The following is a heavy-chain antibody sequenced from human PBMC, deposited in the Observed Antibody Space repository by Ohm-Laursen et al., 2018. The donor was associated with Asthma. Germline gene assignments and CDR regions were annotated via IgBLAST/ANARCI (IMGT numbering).Heavy chain of an antibody. Sequence: SLRLSCAASGFSFSSNTITWARQAPGKGLEWVSAINSGGGTTYGDSVKGRFTISRDNSKNTLYLQMNSLRAEDTAVYYCAKDLRLVYWGQGTTVTVSS. V-gene: IGHV3-23*01. J-gene: IGHJ4*02. D-gene: IGHD6-19*01. CDR2: INSGGGT. CDR1: GFSFSSNT. CDR3: AKDLRLVY.